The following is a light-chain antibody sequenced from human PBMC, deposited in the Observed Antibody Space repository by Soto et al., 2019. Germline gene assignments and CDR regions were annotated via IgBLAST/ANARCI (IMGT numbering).Light chain of an antibody. CDR3: QQYGSSPYS. J-gene: IGKJ2*01. V-gene: IGKV3-20*01. Sequence: EIVLTQSPGTLSLSPGERATLSCGASQSVSSNSLAWYQQKPGQAPRLLIYAASSRATGIPDRFSGSGSGTDFTLTITRLEPEDFAVYYCQQYGSSPYSFGQGTKLEIK. CDR1: QSVSSNS. CDR2: AAS.